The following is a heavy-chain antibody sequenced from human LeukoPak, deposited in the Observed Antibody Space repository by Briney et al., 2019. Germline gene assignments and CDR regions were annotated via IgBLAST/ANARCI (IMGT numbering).Heavy chain of an antibody. Sequence: SETLSLTCAVYGGSFSGYYWSWIRQPPGKGLEWIGEINHSGSTNYNPSLKSRVTISVDTSKNQFSLKLSSVTAADTAVYYCARDPLGLNYFDYWGQGTLVTVSS. CDR1: GGSFSGYY. J-gene: IGHJ4*02. CDR3: ARDPLGLNYFDY. V-gene: IGHV4-34*01. CDR2: INHSGST.